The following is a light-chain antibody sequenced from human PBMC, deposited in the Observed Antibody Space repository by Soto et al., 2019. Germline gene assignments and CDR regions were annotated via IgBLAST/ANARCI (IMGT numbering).Light chain of an antibody. V-gene: IGLV2-14*01. CDR1: SSVFGVSGS. CDR2: DVT. J-gene: IGLJ2*01. Sequence: QSALTQPASVSGSPGQSITISCTGTSSVFGVSGSVSWYQQHPGRAPKLVIYDVTNRPSGVSNRFSGSKSGNTASLTISGLRAEDEANYYCSSYTSSSTSVVFGGGTKLAVL. CDR3: SSYTSSSTSVV.